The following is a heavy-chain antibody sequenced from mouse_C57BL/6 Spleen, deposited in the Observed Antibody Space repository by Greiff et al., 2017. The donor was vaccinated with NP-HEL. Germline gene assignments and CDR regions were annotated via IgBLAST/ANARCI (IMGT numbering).Heavy chain of an antibody. CDR3: ARAEEMVSAYFDY. CDR1: GYTFTSYW. Sequence: QVQLQQPGAELVMPGASVKLSCKASGYTFTSYWMHWVKQRPGQGLEWIGEIDPSDSDTNYNQKFKGKSTLTVDKSSSTAYMQLSSLTSEDSAVYYCARAEEMVSAYFDYWGPGTTLTVSS. D-gene: IGHD2-3*01. CDR2: IDPSDSDT. J-gene: IGHJ2*01. V-gene: IGHV1-69*01.